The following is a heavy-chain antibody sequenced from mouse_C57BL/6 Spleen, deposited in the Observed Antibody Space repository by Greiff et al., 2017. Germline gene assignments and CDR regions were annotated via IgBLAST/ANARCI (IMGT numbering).Heavy chain of an antibody. J-gene: IGHJ4*01. CDR1: GFNIKDDY. V-gene: IGHV14-4*01. CDR2: IDPENGDT. CDR3: TTGYRDYYAMGY. Sequence: VQLQQSGAELVRPGASVKLSCTASGFNIKDDYMHWVKQRPEQGLEWIGWIDPENGDTESASKFQGKATITADTSSNTAYLQLSSLTSEDTAVYYGTTGYRDYYAMGYWGQGTSVTVSS. D-gene: IGHD2-14*01.